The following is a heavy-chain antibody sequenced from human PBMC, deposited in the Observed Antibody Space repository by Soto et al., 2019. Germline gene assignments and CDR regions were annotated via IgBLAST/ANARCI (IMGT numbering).Heavy chain of an antibody. CDR1: GYSFTTSG. CDR3: ARRLYGDYDY. CDR2: ISTYNGNT. J-gene: IGHJ4*02. V-gene: IGHV1-18*01. D-gene: IGHD4-17*01. Sequence: QAQLVQSGAEVKEPGASVKVSCKASGYSFTTSGITWVRQAPGQGLEWMGWISTYNGNTNYAQKLQDRVTLTTDTSTSTAYMELRSLRSDDTDVYYCARRLYGDYDYGGQGTLVTVSS.